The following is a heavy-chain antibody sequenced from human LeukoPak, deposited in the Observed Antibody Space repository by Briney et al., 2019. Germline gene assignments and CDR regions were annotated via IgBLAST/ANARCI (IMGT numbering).Heavy chain of an antibody. V-gene: IGHV3-33*01. J-gene: IGHJ6*02. D-gene: IGHD6-19*01. Sequence: SCKASGYTFTSYGMHWVRQAPDKGLEWVAIIWYDGSNKYYGDSVKGRFTISRDSSKNTLYLQMNNLRAEDTAVYYCAREVNSGLYNYYGMDVWGQGTTVTVFS. CDR3: AREVNSGLYNYYGMDV. CDR1: GYTFTSYG. CDR2: IWYDGSNK.